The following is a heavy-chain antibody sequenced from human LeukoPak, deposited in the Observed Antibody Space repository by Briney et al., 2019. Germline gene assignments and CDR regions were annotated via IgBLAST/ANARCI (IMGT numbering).Heavy chain of an antibody. Sequence: PGKSLTLSCTASGFTFRNYGMHWVRQAPGKGLEWVAVVSYDGSDKYYADSVKGRFTISRDNAKNTLHLQMNSLRAEDTAVYYCAAGPAGNGHLSSYWGQGTRVTVSS. CDR2: VSYDGSDK. V-gene: IGHV3-30*03. J-gene: IGHJ4*02. D-gene: IGHD1-1*01. CDR1: GFTFRNYG. CDR3: AAGPAGNGHLSSY.